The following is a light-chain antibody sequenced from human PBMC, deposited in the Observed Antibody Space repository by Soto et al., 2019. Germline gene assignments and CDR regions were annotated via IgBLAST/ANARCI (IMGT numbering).Light chain of an antibody. CDR2: WAS. CDR1: QSVLHSSNNRNY. V-gene: IGKV4-1*01. Sequence: IVMTQSPASLTVSLGESATINCKSSQSVLHSSNNRNYLAWYQQKPGQPPKLLIYWASTRESGVPDRFSGSGSGTEFTLTISSLQSEDFAVYYCQQYNNWPRTFGQGTKVDIK. CDR3: QQYNNWPRT. J-gene: IGKJ1*01.